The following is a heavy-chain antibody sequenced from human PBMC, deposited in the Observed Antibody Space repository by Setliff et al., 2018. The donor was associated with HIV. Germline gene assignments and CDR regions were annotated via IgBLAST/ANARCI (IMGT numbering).Heavy chain of an antibody. CDR2: IWTSSRI. J-gene: IGHJ5*02. Sequence: GGSLRLSCAASGFTFRRYGMYWVRQAPGKGLEWFSNIWTSSRISYGASVKGRFTISRDNAMNSLYLQMDSLRAEDTAVYYCKADSSGYPWGQGTLVTVSS. CDR1: GFTFRRYG. D-gene: IGHD3-22*01. CDR3: KADSSGYP. V-gene: IGHV3-48*01.